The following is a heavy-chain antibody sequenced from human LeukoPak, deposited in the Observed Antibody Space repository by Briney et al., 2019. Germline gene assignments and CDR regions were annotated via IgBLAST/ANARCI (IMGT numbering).Heavy chain of an antibody. CDR1: GGSISSGGYY. J-gene: IGHJ4*02. CDR2: IYYSGST. CDR3: ARALVVPAAIYY. Sequence: SETLSLTCTVSGGSISSGGYYGSWIRQHPGKGLEWIGYIYYSGSTYYNPSLKSRVTISVDTSKNQFSLKLSSVTAADTAVYYCARALVVPAAIYYWGQGTLVTVSS. D-gene: IGHD2-2*02. V-gene: IGHV4-31*03.